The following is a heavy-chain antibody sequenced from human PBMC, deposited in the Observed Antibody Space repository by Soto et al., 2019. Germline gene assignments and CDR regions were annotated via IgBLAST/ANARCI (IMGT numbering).Heavy chain of an antibody. Sequence: SQTLSLTCAISGDSVSSNSVAWNWIRQSPARGLEWLGRTYYRSKWYNDYAVSMKSRISINPDTSKNQFPLQLNSVTPEDTAVYYCARGSDSSFDYWGQGSLVTVSS. CDR3: ARGSDSSFDY. D-gene: IGHD2-21*02. V-gene: IGHV6-1*01. CDR1: GDSVSSNSVA. J-gene: IGHJ4*02. CDR2: TYYRSKWYN.